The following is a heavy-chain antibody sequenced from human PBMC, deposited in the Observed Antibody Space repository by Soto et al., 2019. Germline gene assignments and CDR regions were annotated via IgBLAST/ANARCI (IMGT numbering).Heavy chain of an antibody. V-gene: IGHV3-48*03. D-gene: IGHD5-18*01. CDR1: GFSFSSFA. J-gene: IGHJ4*02. CDR3: ARENSVQAWLHHFDH. CDR2: ISDDGASI. Sequence: LRLSCEASGFSFSSFAMNWVRQAPGRGLEWVSYISDDGASIYYADSLEGRFTISRDNAKNSLSLQMNNLRAEDTAVYYCARENSVQAWLHHFDHCGLGTLVTVSS.